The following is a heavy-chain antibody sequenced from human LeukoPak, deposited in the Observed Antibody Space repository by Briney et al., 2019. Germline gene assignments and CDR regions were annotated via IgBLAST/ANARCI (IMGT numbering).Heavy chain of an antibody. Sequence: ASVKVSCKASGGTFSSYAISWVRQAPGQGLEWMGGIIPIFGTANYAQKFQGRVTITADESTSTAYMELRSLRSDDTAVYYCARGGNFGILFLRANFDYWGQGTLVTVSS. J-gene: IGHJ4*02. CDR3: ARGGNFGILFLRANFDY. CDR2: IIPIFGTA. D-gene: IGHD2-15*01. V-gene: IGHV1-69*13. CDR1: GGTFSSYA.